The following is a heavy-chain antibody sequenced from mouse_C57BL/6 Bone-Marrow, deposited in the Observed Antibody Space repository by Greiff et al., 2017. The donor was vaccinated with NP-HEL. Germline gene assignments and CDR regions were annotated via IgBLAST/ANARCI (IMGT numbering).Heavy chain of an antibody. V-gene: IGHV1-69*01. J-gene: IGHJ3*01. CDR1: GYTFTSYW. D-gene: IGHD1-1*01. CDR3: ATHYYGSSYRFAY. Sequence: QVQLQQPGAELVMPGASVKLSCKASGYTFTSYWMHWVKQRPGQGLEWIGEIDPSDSYTNYNQQFKGKSTLTVDKSSRTAYMQLSSLTSEDSAVYYCATHYYGSSYRFAYWGQGTLVTVSA. CDR2: IDPSDSYT.